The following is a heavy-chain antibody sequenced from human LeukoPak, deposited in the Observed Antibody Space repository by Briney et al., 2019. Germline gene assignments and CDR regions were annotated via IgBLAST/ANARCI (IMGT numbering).Heavy chain of an antibody. CDR1: GFTFSTLA. D-gene: IGHD2-15*01. CDR2: ISYDGNSK. Sequence: GGSLRLSCAASGFTFSTLAFHWVRQAPGKGLEWLAIISYDGNSKFYADSVRGRFTISRDNSRNTLYLQMSSLETEDTAVYYCAREEDNADEYLREDYWGQGTLVTVSS. J-gene: IGHJ4*02. CDR3: AREEDNADEYLREDY. V-gene: IGHV3-30-3*01.